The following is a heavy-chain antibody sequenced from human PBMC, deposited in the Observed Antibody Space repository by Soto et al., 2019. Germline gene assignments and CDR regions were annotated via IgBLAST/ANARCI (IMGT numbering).Heavy chain of an antibody. CDR3: TKDWNYYYYYGMDV. CDR2: IKSKTDGGTT. J-gene: IGHJ6*02. CDR1: GFTFTEAW. D-gene: IGHD1-1*01. V-gene: IGHV3-15*01. Sequence: XGALRLSCAASGFTFTEAWMSWVGQAPGKGLEWLGRIKSKTDGGTTDYAAPVKGRFTISRDDSKNTLYLQMNSLKTEDTAVYFCTKDWNYYYYYGMDVWAQGTTVTVSS.